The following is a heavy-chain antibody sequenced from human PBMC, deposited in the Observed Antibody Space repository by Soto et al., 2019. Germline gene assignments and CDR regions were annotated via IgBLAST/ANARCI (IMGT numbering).Heavy chain of an antibody. CDR1: GGSISSDGYS. CDR3: ARGRPIRFDP. Sequence: SETLSLTCAVSGGSISSDGYSWSWIRQQPGKGLEYIGYIYHSGSTYYNPSLKSRVTISVDRSKNQFSLKLSSVTAADTAVYYCARGRPIRFDPWGQGTLVTVSS. CDR2: IYHSGST. J-gene: IGHJ5*02. V-gene: IGHV4-30-2*01.